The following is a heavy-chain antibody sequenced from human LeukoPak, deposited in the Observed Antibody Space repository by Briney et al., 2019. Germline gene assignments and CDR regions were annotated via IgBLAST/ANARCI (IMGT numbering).Heavy chain of an antibody. J-gene: IGHJ6*02. CDR2: IKQDGSEK. D-gene: IGHD6-13*01. Sequence: GGSLRLSCAASGFTFSSYWMSWVRQAPGKGLEWVANIKQDGSEKYYVDSVKGRFTISRDNAKNTLYLQMNSLRAEDTAVYYCARDRGSSSWSRLYYYHGMDVWGQGTTVTVSS. CDR1: GFTFSSYW. CDR3: ARDRGSSSWSRLYYYHGMDV. V-gene: IGHV3-7*01.